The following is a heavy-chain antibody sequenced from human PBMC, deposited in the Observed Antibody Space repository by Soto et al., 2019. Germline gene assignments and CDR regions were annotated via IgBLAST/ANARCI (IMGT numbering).Heavy chain of an antibody. CDR2: IYYTGST. D-gene: IGHD5-12*01. Sequence: SETLSLTCTVSGDSISRGGHYWSWIRQHPGEGLEWIGYIYYTGSTYYNPSLKSRVTISVDTSKNQFSLKLSSVTAADTAVYYCARMVATLIDYWGQGTLVTVSS. J-gene: IGHJ4*02. CDR3: ARMVATLIDY. V-gene: IGHV4-61*08. CDR1: GDSISRGGHY.